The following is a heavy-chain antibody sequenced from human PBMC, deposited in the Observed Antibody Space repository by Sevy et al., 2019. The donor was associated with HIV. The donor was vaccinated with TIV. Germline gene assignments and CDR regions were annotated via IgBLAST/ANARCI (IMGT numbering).Heavy chain of an antibody. CDR1: GGSFSGYY. D-gene: IGHD5-18*01. V-gene: IGHV4-34*01. Sequence: SETLSLTCAVYGGSFSGYYWSWIRQPPGKGLEWIGEINHSGSTNYNPSLKSRVTISVDTSKNQFSLKMSSVTAADTAVYYCAREDTAIVDYWGQGTLVTVSS. J-gene: IGHJ4*02. CDR2: INHSGST. CDR3: AREDTAIVDY.